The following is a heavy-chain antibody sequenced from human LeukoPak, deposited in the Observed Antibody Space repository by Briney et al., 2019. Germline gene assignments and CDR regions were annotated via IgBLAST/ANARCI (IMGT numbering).Heavy chain of an antibody. CDR3: TRQWHTPSDY. CDR1: GFIFNNYW. CDR2: INGDGSST. J-gene: IGHJ4*02. D-gene: IGHD6-19*01. V-gene: IGHV3-74*01. Sequence: GGSLRLSCAASGFIFNNYWMHRVRQTPGEGPLWLSRINGDGSSTSYANSVQGRFIISRDNAKNTLYLQMNSLRAEDTAVYYCTRQWHTPSDYWGQGTLVTVSS.